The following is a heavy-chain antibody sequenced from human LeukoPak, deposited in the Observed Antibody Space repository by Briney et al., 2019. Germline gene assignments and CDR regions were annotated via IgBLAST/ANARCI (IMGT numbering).Heavy chain of an antibody. CDR1: GYTFTGYY. J-gene: IGHJ4*02. CDR3: ASSGGGSYSSQELVD. D-gene: IGHD1-26*01. CDR2: INPNSGGT. Sequence: ASVKVSCKASGYTFTGYYMHWVRQAPGQGREWMVWINPNSGGTNYAQKFQGRVPMTRATSISTAYLELSRLRSDDPAVSYCASSGGGSYSSQELVDWGQGTLVTVSS. V-gene: IGHV1-2*02.